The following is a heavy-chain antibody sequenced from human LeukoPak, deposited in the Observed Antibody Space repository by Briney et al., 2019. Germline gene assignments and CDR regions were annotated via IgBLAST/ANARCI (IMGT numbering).Heavy chain of an antibody. D-gene: IGHD6-6*01. CDR1: GYTSTSYY. Sequence: ASVKVSCKASGYTSTSYYMHWVRQAPGQGLEWMGIINPSGGSTSYAQKFQGRVTMTRDMSTSTVYMELSSLRSEDTAVYYCARDHVKQLVGRWFDPWGQGTLVTVSS. V-gene: IGHV1-46*01. CDR3: ARDHVKQLVGRWFDP. J-gene: IGHJ5*02. CDR2: INPSGGST.